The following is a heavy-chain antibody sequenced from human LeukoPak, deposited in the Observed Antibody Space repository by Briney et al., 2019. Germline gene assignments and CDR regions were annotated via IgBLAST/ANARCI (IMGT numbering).Heavy chain of an antibody. Sequence: GGSLRLSCAASGFTFTTYGMHWVRQAPGKGLEWVACIYPDGNNKDYADSVKGRFIISRDNSKNILFLQMNSLRAADTAVYYCTKDWSGNYNWSDPWGQGTLVTVSS. CDR1: GFTFTTYG. CDR3: TKDWSGNYNWSDP. D-gene: IGHD3-3*01. CDR2: IYPDGNNK. V-gene: IGHV3-30*02. J-gene: IGHJ5*02.